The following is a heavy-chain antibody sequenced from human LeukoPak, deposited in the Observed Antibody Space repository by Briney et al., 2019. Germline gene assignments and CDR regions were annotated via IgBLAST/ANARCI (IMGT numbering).Heavy chain of an antibody. V-gene: IGHV4-4*07. D-gene: IGHD6-19*01. J-gene: IGHJ5*02. CDR2: IYTSGST. CDR1: GGSISSYY. CDR3: ARGQYSSGWRGPTNWFDP. Sequence: SETLSLTCTVSGGSISSYYWSWIRQPAGKGLEWIGRIYTSGSTNYNPSLKSRVTMSVDTSKNQFSLKLSSVTAADTAVYYCARGQYSSGWRGPTNWFDPWGQGTLVTVSS.